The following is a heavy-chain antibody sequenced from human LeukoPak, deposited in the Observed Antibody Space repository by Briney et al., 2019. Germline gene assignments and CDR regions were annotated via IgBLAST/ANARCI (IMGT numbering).Heavy chain of an antibody. CDR2: IHHSGST. V-gene: IGHV4-34*01. J-gene: IGHJ4*02. D-gene: IGHD2-2*01. Sequence: SETLSLTCAVYVDSFSDHYWTWIRQPPGKGLEWIGEIHHSGSTNYRLSLKSRVSISVDRSKNQFSLKLTSLTAADTAVYYCARSPATSWSNFDYWGQGTLVTVSS. CDR3: ARSPATSWSNFDY. CDR1: VDSFSDHY.